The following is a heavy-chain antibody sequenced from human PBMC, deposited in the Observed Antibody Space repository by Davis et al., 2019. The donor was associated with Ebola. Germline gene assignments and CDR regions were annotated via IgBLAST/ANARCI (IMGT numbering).Heavy chain of an antibody. CDR2: INHSGST. V-gene: IGHV4-34*01. Sequence: MPGGSLRLSCAVYGGSFSGYYWSWIRQPPGKGLEWIGEINHSGSTNYNPSLKSRVTISVDTSKNQFSLKLSSVTAADTAVYYCARGHLTAIFGVARTPFDYWGQGTLVTVSS. J-gene: IGHJ4*02. CDR3: ARGHLTAIFGVARTPFDY. CDR1: GGSFSGYY. D-gene: IGHD3-3*01.